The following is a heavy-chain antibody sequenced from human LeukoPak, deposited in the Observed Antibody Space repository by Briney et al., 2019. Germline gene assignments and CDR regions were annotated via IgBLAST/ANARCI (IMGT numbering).Heavy chain of an antibody. CDR1: GYTFTSYG. D-gene: IGHD3-3*01. CDR2: ISAYNGNT. V-gene: IGHV1-18*01. Sequence: ASVKVSCKASGYTFTSYGISWVRQAPGQGLEWMGWISAYNGNTNYAQKLQGRVTMTTDTSTSTAYMELRSLRSDDTAVYYCARALYYDFWSGYYGAYYYYMDVWGKGNTVTVSS. J-gene: IGHJ6*03. CDR3: ARALYYDFWSGYYGAYYYYMDV.